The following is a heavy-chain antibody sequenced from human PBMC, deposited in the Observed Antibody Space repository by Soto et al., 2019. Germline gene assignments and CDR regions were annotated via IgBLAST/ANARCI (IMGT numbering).Heavy chain of an antibody. CDR2: ISSSSTDI. J-gene: IGHJ4*02. D-gene: IGHD6-19*01. V-gene: IGHV3-21*01. CDR1: GFTFNSYS. Sequence: EVHLLESGGGLVKPGGSLRLSCAASGFTFNSYSMNWVRQAPGKGLEWVSSISSSSTDISFADSVTGRFNISIDNAKNQLNSLRTSVTAEYTCVYYCGRPGGSVAGMYYLDDWGQGTLVTVSS. CDR3: GRPGGSVAGMYYLDD.